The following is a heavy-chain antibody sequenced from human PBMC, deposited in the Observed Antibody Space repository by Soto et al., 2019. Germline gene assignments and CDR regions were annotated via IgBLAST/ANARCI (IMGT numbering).Heavy chain of an antibody. CDR1: GYTFTSYG. J-gene: IGHJ4*02. CDR3: ARDYYDILTGYFALDY. CDR2: ISAYNGNT. Sequence: ASVKVSGKASGYTFTSYGISWVRQAPGQGLEWMGWISAYNGNTNYAQKLQGRVTMTTDTSTSTAYMELRSLRSDDTAVYYCARDYYDILTGYFALDYWGQGTLVTVSS. V-gene: IGHV1-18*04. D-gene: IGHD3-9*01.